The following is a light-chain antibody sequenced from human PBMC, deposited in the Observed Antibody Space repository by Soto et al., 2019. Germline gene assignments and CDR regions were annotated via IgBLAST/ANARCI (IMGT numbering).Light chain of an antibody. CDR3: SSYTSSSTYV. J-gene: IGLJ1*01. V-gene: IGLV2-14*01. CDR2: EVN. CDR1: SSDVSDYNY. Sequence: QSVLTQPASVSGSPGQSITISCTGASSDVSDYNYVSWYQHHPGKAPKLLIYEVNNRPSGVSDRFSGSKSGNVASLTISWLQAEDEADYYCSSYTSSSTYVFGTGTKVTVL.